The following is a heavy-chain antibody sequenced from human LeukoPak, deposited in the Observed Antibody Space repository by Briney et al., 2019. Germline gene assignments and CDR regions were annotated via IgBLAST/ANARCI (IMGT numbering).Heavy chain of an antibody. J-gene: IGHJ5*02. CDR3: ARASFNVVFGNWFDP. D-gene: IGHD2-8*01. CDR2: VYYSGST. Sequence: PETLSLTCTVSSGSIGSSSNHWGWIRQAPGKGLEWIGNVYYSGSTFYNPSLKSRVTISVDTSKNQFSLKLRSVTAADTAIYYCARASFNVVFGNWFDPWGQGTLVTVSS. V-gene: IGHV4-39*01. CDR1: SGSIGSSSNH.